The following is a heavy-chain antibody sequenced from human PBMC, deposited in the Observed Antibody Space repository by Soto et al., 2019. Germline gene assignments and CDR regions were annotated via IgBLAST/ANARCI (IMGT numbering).Heavy chain of an antibody. CDR2: SSCSGGST. CDR1: GFTFSSYA. D-gene: IGHD2-21*01. J-gene: IGHJ4*02. Sequence: GGSLRLFCAASGFTFSSYAMSWVRQAPGKGLERVSASSCSGGSTYYAESVKGRFTISRDNSKNTLYLQMNSLRAEDTAVYYCAKDRSNWGGTHLGYWGQGTLVTVSS. CDR3: AKDRSNWGGTHLGY. V-gene: IGHV3-23*01.